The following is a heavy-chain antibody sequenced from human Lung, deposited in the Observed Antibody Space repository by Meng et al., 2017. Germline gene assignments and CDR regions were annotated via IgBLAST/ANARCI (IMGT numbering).Heavy chain of an antibody. CDR2: IKSNSDGGTT. D-gene: IGHD6-13*01. Sequence: VVSVEVFIKAWGALILSWVASGCSFTDAWLSWVRQAPGKGLEWVGRIKSNSDGGTTDYAAPVKGRFTISRDDSKNTLYLQMNSLITEDTAVYFCATGAAAADHWGQGTLVTVSS. CDR3: ATGAAAADH. J-gene: IGHJ4*02. V-gene: IGHV3-15*01. CDR1: GCSFTDAW.